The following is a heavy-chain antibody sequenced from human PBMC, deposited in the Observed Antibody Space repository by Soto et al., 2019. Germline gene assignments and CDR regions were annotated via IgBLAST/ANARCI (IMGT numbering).Heavy chain of an antibody. CDR3: AGDRDNLGIPDGYYYGMDV. Sequence: QVQLQESGPGLVKPSQTLSLTCTVSGGSISSGGYYWSWIRQHPGKGLEWIGYIYYSGSTYYNPSXXGRVTITVYTXXNXFXXQLSSVTAADTAVYYCAGDRDNLGIPDGYYYGMDVWGQGTTVTVSS. D-gene: IGHD7-27*01. J-gene: IGHJ6*02. CDR1: GGSISSGGYY. CDR2: IYYSGST. V-gene: IGHV4-31*03.